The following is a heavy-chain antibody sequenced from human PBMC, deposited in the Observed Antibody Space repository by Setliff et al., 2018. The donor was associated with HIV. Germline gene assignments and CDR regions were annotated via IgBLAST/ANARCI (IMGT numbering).Heavy chain of an antibody. D-gene: IGHD3-22*01. CDR2: IYHSGST. CDR1: GGSISSSNYY. Sequence: PSETLSLTCTVSGGSISSSNYYWGWIRQPPGKGLEYIGSIYHSGSTYYNPSLKSRVTISVDTSKNQFSLKLNSVTAADTAVYYCASRIYYYDSNNFLREEGFDPWGQGTLVTVSS. CDR3: ASRIYYYDSNNFLREEGFDP. V-gene: IGHV4-39*01. J-gene: IGHJ5*02.